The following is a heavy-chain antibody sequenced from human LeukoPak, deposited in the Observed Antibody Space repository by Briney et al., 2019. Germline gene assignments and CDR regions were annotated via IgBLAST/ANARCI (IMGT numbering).Heavy chain of an antibody. CDR3: ARGPAAHGSAYFDY. Sequence: SVKVSCKASGYTFTSYGISWVRQAPGQGLEWMGWISAYNGNTNYAQKLQGRVTTTTDTSTSTAYMELRSLGSDDTAVYYCARGPAAHGSAYFDYWGQGTLVTVSS. CDR1: GYTFTSYG. J-gene: IGHJ4*01. CDR2: ISAYNGNT. D-gene: IGHD3-10*01. V-gene: IGHV1-18*01.